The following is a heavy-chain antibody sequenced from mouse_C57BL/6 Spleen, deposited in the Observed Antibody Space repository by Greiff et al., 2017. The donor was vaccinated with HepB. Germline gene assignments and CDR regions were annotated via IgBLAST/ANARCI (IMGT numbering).Heavy chain of an antibody. CDR1: GYTFTSYW. CDR3: ARGPSYYGSSRY. CDR2: IYPGSGST. V-gene: IGHV1-55*01. Sequence: QVQLQQPGAELVKPGASVKMSCKASGYTFTSYWMTWVKQRPGQGLEWIGDIYPGSGSTNYNEKFKSKATLTVDTSSSTAYMQLSSLTSEDSAVYYCARGPSYYGSSRYWGQGTTLTVSS. J-gene: IGHJ2*01. D-gene: IGHD1-1*01.